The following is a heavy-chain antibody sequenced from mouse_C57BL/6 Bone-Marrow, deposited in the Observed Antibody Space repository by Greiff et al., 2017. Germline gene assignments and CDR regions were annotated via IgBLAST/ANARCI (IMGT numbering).Heavy chain of an antibody. CDR2: ILPGSGST. CDR3: AGLHPSFDY. V-gene: IGHV1-9*01. J-gene: IGHJ2*01. Sequence: QVQLQQSGAELMKPGASVKLSCKATGYTFTGYWIEWVKQRPGHGLEWIGEILPGSGSTNYTEKFKGKATFTADTSSNTAYMQLSSLTTEDSAIYYCAGLHPSFDYWGQGTTLTVSS. CDR1: GYTFTGYW. D-gene: IGHD2-4*01.